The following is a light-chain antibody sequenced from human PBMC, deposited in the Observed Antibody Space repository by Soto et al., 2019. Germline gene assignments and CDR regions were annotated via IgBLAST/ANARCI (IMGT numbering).Light chain of an antibody. Sequence: QSALTQPRSVSGSPGQSVTISCTGTSSDVGGYNYVSWYQQHPGKAPKLMIYDVSKRPSGVPDRFSGSKSGITASLTISGLQAEDEADYYCYSYAGSYTGYVFGTGTQLTVL. CDR3: YSYAGSYTGYV. V-gene: IGLV2-11*01. J-gene: IGLJ1*01. CDR2: DVS. CDR1: SSDVGGYNY.